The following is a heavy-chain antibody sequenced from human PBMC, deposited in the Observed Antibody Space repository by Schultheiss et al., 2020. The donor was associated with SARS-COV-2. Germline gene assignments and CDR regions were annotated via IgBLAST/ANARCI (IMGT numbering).Heavy chain of an antibody. CDR2: IIPIFGTA. J-gene: IGHJ4*02. D-gene: IGHD2-15*01. CDR3: ARDTLCSGGSCYSPFFDY. Sequence: SVKVSCKASGGIFSNYAISWVRQAPGQGLEWMGGIIPIFGTANYAQKFQGRITMTTDTSARTAYMELRSLTSDDTAVYYCARDTLCSGGSCYSPFFDYWGQGTLVTVSS. V-gene: IGHV1-69*05. CDR1: GGIFSNYA.